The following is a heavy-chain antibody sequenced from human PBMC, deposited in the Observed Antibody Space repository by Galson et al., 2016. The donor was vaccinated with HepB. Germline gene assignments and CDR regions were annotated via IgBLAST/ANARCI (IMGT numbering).Heavy chain of an antibody. V-gene: IGHV3-53*01. J-gene: IGHJ2*01. CDR3: ARDNGGLYSHWYFDP. CDR2: IYSDGTT. CDR1: GFTVSSDH. Sequence: SLRLSCAVFGFTVSSDHMTWVRQAPGKGLEWVSVIYSDGTTQYADSVKGRFTISRDNSKNTLDVQMNSLSEADTAMYYCARDNGGLYSHWYFDPWGRGTLVTVSS. D-gene: IGHD6-19*01.